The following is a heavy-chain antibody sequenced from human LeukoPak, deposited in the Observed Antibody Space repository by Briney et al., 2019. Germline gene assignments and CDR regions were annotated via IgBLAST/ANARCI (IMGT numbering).Heavy chain of an antibody. V-gene: IGHV4-59*01. CDR3: ARDVGYCSSTSCYAYLKTLNYFDY. Sequence: PSETLSLTCTVSGGSISSYYWSWIRQPPGRGLEWIGYIYYSGSTNYNPSLKSRVTISVDTSKNQFSLKLSSVTAADTAVYFCARDVGYCSSTSCYAYLKTLNYFDYWGQGTLVTVSS. J-gene: IGHJ4*02. CDR1: GGSISSYY. D-gene: IGHD2-2*03. CDR2: IYYSGST.